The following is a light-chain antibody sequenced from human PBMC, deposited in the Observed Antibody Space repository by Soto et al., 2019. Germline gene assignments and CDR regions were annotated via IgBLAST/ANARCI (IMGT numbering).Light chain of an antibody. CDR2: AAS. CDR3: QQANSFPFP. V-gene: IGKV1-12*02. Sequence: DIQMTQSPSSVSASIGDRVTITCRASQIIGSWLAWYQQKPGKAPTLLIYAASSLQSGVPSRFSGSGSGTDFTLTITSLQAEDSATYYCQQANSFPFPFGPGTKVDIK. CDR1: QIIGSW. J-gene: IGKJ3*01.